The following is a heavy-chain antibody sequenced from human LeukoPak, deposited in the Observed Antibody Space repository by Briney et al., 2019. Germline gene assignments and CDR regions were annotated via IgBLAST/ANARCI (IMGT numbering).Heavy chain of an antibody. CDR2: IYYSGST. CDR3: ARPRGPNTAMVYFDY. J-gene: IGHJ4*02. V-gene: IGHV4-59*12. D-gene: IGHD5-18*01. Sequence: SETLSLTCTVSGGSISSYYWSWIRQPPGKGLEWIGYIYYSGSTNHNPSPKSRVTISVDTSKNQFSLKLSSVTAADTAVYYCARPRGPNTAMVYFDYWGQGTLVTVSS. CDR1: GGSISSYY.